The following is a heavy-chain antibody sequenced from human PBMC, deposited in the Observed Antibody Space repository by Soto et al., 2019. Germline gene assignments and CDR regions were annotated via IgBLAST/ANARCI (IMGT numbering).Heavy chain of an antibody. CDR2: IYYTGST. CDR3: ARGSNFYGMDV. J-gene: IGHJ6*02. D-gene: IGHD1-26*01. V-gene: IGHV4-31*03. CDR1: GGSITINGYF. Sequence: PSETLSLTCTVSGGSITINGYFWSWLRQHPGEGLEWIGFIYYTGSTYYNPSLKSRLTISVDTSKNQFSLNLTSVTAADTATYFCARGSNFYGMDVWGQGTTVTVSS.